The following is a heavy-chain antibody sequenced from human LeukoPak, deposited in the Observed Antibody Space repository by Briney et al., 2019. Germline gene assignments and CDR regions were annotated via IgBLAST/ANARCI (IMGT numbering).Heavy chain of an antibody. J-gene: IGHJ6*03. CDR1: GYTFTGYY. V-gene: IGHV1-2*02. CDR3: ARAYGSGSYNYMDV. Sequence: ASVTVSCKASGYTFTGYYMHWVRQAPGQGLEWMGWINPNSGGTNYAQKFQGRVTMTRDTSISTAYMELSRLRSDDTAVYYCARAYGSGSYNYMDVWGKGTTVTISS. D-gene: IGHD3-10*01. CDR2: INPNSGGT.